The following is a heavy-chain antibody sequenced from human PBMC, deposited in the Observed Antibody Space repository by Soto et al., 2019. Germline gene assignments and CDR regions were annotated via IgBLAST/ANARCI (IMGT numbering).Heavy chain of an antibody. CDR1: GGSISSYY. J-gene: IGHJ4*02. CDR2: IYYSGST. Sequence: PSETLSLTCTVSGGSISSYYWSWIRQPPGKGLEWIGYIYYSGSTNYNPSLKSRVTISVDTSKNQFSLKLSSVTAADTAVYYCARIITMVRGVIIFDYWGQGTLVTVSS. D-gene: IGHD3-10*01. CDR3: ARIITMVRGVIIFDY. V-gene: IGHV4-59*08.